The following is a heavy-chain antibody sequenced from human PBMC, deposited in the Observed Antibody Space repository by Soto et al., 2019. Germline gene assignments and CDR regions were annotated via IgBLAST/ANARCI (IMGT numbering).Heavy chain of an antibody. V-gene: IGHV3-30-3*01. CDR1: GFTFSSYA. J-gene: IGHJ4*02. CDR2: ISYDGSNK. D-gene: IGHD3-22*01. Sequence: GGSLRLSCAASGFTFSSYAMSWVRQAPGKGLEWVAVISYDGSNKYYADSVKGRFTISRDNSKNTLYLQMNSLRAEDTAVYYCASVGYDSSGYYWPLDYWGQGTLVTVSS. CDR3: ASVGYDSSGYYWPLDY.